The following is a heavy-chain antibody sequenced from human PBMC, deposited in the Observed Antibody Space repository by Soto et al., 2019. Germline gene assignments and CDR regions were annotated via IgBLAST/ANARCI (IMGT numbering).Heavy chain of an antibody. V-gene: IGHV4-30-4*02. CDR2: IYYSGIT. Sequence: SDTLSLTCTVSGGSISSGDYYWSWIRQPPGKGLEWIGNIYYSGITYYNPSLKSRVTISVDTSKNQFSLKLSSMNAADTAVYYCARDGGYCTKGACPTYYNYGMDVWGKGTTIT. J-gene: IGHJ6*04. D-gene: IGHD2-8*01. CDR1: GGSISSGDYY. CDR3: ARDGGYCTKGACPTYYNYGMDV.